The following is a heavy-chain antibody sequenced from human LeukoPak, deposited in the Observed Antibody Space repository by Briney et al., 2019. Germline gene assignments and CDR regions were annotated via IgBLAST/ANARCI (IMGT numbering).Heavy chain of an antibody. CDR3: ASYNQYYYDSSGYQMGAFDI. CDR1: GGSISSYY. D-gene: IGHD3-22*01. CDR2: IYYSGST. V-gene: IGHV4-59*01. Sequence: SETLSLTCTVSGGSISSYYWSWIRQPPGKGLEWIGYIYYSGSTNYNLSLKSRATISVDTSKNQFSLKLSSVTAADTAVYYCASYNQYYYDSSGYQMGAFDIWGQGIMVTVSS. J-gene: IGHJ3*02.